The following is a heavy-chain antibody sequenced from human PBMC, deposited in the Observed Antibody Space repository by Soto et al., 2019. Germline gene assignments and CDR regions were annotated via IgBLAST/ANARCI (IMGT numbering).Heavy chain of an antibody. J-gene: IGHJ4*01. CDR2: INPQSGVT. V-gene: IGHV1-2*02. Sequence: VASVKVSCKASGYTFTGYYLHWVRQAPGQGLEWMGWINPQSGVTKSAQQFQGRVTMTRDTSITTAYMEVTSLRSDDTAVFYCARGTPSDSAFDYWGHGTLVTVST. CDR3: ARGTPSDSAFDY. CDR1: GYTFTGYY.